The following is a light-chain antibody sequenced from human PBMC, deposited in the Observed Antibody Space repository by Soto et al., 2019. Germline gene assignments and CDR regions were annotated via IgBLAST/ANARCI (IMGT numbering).Light chain of an antibody. Sequence: EIVLTQSPGNLSLSPGERATLSCRASQSVSNSYLAWYQQKPGQAPRLLMYGAATRATGIPDRFSGSGSGTDFTLTISRLEPEDFAVYYCQQYDTSPPTFGGGTKVDIK. CDR1: QSVSNSY. CDR2: GAA. V-gene: IGKV3-20*01. CDR3: QQYDTSPPT. J-gene: IGKJ4*01.